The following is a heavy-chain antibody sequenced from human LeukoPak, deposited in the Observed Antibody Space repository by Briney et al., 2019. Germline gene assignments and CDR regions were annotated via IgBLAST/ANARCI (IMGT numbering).Heavy chain of an antibody. J-gene: IGHJ4*02. CDR3: ARGNDFLEWLPHFDY. D-gene: IGHD3-3*01. V-gene: IGHV1-18*04. CDR2: ISAYNGKR. Sequence: ASMKVSCKASGYTFTSFGISWVRQAPGQGLEWMGWISAYNGKRNYAQKFQDRVILTTDTSTSTAYMELRSLRSDDTAVYYCARGNDFLEWLPHFDYWGQGTLVTVSS. CDR1: GYTFTSFG.